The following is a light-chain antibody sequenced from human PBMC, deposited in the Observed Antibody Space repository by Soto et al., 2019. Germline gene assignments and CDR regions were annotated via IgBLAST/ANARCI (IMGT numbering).Light chain of an antibody. CDR3: QTWGTGPVV. V-gene: IGLV4-69*01. CDR2: LNSDGRH. CDR1: SGHSSYA. Sequence: QPVLTQSPSASASLGASVKLTCTLSSGHSSYAIAWHQQQPEKGPRYLMKLNSDGRHTKGDGIPDRFSGSSSGAERYLTISSLQSEDEADYYCQTWGTGPVVFGGGTKVTVL. J-gene: IGLJ2*01.